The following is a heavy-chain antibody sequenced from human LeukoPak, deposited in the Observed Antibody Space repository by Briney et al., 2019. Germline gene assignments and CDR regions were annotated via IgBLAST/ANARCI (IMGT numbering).Heavy chain of an antibody. Sequence: GGSLRPSCAASGFTFSSYAMSWVRQAPGKGLEWVSAISGSGGSTYYADSVKGRFTISRDNSKNTLYLRMNSLRAEDTAVYYCAKGGVYYDYVWGSYRSSDFDYWGQGTLVTVSS. V-gene: IGHV3-23*01. D-gene: IGHD3-16*02. CDR1: GFTFSSYA. J-gene: IGHJ4*02. CDR3: AKGGVYYDYVWGSYRSSDFDY. CDR2: ISGSGGST.